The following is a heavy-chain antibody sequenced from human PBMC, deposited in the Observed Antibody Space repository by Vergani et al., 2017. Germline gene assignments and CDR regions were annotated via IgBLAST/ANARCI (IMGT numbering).Heavy chain of an antibody. CDR1: GFSVSYGYY. CDR3: ARTESFILRYFHWAL. V-gene: IGHV4-38-2*02. Sequence: QVQLQESGPGLVKPSETLSLTCTVSGFSVSYGYYWGWIRQPPGKGLEWIGSMWHSGTTYYNPSLKSRVTISMDTSKNQFFLEVTSVTAADTAIYFCARTESFILRYFHWALWGQGTLVTVSS. D-gene: IGHD3-9*01. J-gene: IGHJ4*02. CDR2: MWHSGTT.